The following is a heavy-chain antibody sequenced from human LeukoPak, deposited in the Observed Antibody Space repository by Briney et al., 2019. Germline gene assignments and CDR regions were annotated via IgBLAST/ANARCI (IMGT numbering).Heavy chain of an antibody. CDR2: ICDSGRTV. D-gene: IGHD3-22*01. Sequence: GWSLRLSCAASGFTFSDYYMSWLRQAPGKGLEWVAYICDSGRTVYYADSVKGRFTISRDNAKNSVYLQMNNLRAEDTAVYYCARDRLGDYDHSGYYDKWGQGTLVTVSS. CDR1: GFTFSDYY. CDR3: ARDRLGDYDHSGYYDK. J-gene: IGHJ4*02. V-gene: IGHV3-11*01.